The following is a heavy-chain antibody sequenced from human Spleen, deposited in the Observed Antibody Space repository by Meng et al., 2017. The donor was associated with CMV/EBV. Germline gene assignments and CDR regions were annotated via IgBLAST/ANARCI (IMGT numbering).Heavy chain of an antibody. CDR2: ISSSGSTI. V-gene: IGHV3-48*03. Sequence: GGSLRLSCAASGFTFSSYEMNWVRQAQGKGLEGVSYISSSGSTIYYADSVKVRFSISRDNAKNSLYLQMNSLRAEDTAVYHCARESTTIFGVVISGYDFDYWGQGTLVTVSS. D-gene: IGHD3-3*01. J-gene: IGHJ4*02. CDR3: ARESTTIFGVVISGYDFDY. CDR1: GFTFSSYE.